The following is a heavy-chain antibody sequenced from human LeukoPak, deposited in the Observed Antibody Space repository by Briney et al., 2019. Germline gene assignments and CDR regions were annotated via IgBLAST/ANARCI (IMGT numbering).Heavy chain of an antibody. CDR1: GGSISSYY. V-gene: IGHV3-21*01. CDR2: ISSSSSYI. J-gene: IGHJ4*02. D-gene: IGHD2/OR15-2a*01. Sequence: ETLSLTCTVSGGSISSYYWSWIRQPPGKGLEWVSSISSSSSYIYYADSVKGRFTISRDNAKNSLYLQMNSLRAEDTAVYYCARVLHDWGQGTLVTVSS. CDR3: ARVLHD.